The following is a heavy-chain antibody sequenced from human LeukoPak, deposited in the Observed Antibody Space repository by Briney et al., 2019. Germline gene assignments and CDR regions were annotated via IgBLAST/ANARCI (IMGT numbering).Heavy chain of an antibody. J-gene: IGHJ4*02. CDR3: AKSDRDYFDY. Sequence: AGGSLRLSCAASGFTFSSYAISWVRQAPGKGLEWVSANSGSGGSTYYADSVKGRFTISRDNSKNTLYLQMNSLRAEDTAVYYCAKSDRDYFDYWGQGTLVTVSS. V-gene: IGHV3-23*01. CDR2: NSGSGGST. CDR1: GFTFSSYA.